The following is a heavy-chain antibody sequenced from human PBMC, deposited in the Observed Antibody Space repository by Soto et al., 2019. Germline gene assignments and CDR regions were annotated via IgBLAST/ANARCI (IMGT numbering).Heavy chain of an antibody. CDR1: GYTFSDYY. CDR3: ERESGGATATLDYYYFYMDV. CDR2: INPNSGDA. D-gene: IGHD5-12*01. V-gene: IGHV1-2*06. Sequence: QVQLVQSGAEVKKPGASVTVSCKASGYTFSDYYLHWVRQAPGQGPEWMGRINPNSGDAKFAQKLHVRVTMTRDASVRTAFMERNWLKADDTAVYYFERESGGATATLDYYYFYMDVWGKGTTVTVSS. J-gene: IGHJ6*03.